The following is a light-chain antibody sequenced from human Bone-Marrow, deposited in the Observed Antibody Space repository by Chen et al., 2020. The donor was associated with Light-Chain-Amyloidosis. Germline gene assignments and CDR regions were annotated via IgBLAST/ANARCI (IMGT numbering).Light chain of an antibody. J-gene: IGLJ2*01. CDR3: QSADSSGTYEVI. CDR2: RDP. V-gene: IGLV3-25*03. CDR1: DLPTKY. Sequence: SYELTQPPSVSVSPGQTARITCSGDDLPTKYAYWYQQKQGQAPVLVIHRDPERPSGISERFSGSSAGTTATLTISGVQAEDEADYHCQSADSSGTYEVIFGGGTKLTVL.